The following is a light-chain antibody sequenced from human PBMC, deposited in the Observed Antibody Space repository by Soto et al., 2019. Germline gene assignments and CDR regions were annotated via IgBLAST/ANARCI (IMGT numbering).Light chain of an antibody. J-gene: IGKJ1*01. CDR2: GTS. CDR3: QQYNHWPTT. V-gene: IGKV3-15*01. Sequence: DTMMTQSPGSLSVSPGERVSLSCRASQTVSSNLAWYQQRPGQAPRLVIYGTSTRAIGIPARFSGSGSGTEFTLSIGSLQSEDFAVYYCQQYNHWPTTFGQGTKVDIK. CDR1: QTVSSN.